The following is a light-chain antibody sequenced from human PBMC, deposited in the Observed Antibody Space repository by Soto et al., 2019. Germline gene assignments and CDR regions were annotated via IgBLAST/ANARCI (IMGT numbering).Light chain of an antibody. Sequence: DIQMTQSPSPLSGSVGDRVTITCRASQTISSWLAWYQQKPGKAPKLLIYKASTLKSGVPSRFSSSGSGTELTLTISSLEPDDFATYYCQHYNSYAEAFGQGTKVELK. J-gene: IGKJ1*01. CDR2: KAS. CDR1: QTISSW. V-gene: IGKV1-5*03. CDR3: QHYNSYAEA.